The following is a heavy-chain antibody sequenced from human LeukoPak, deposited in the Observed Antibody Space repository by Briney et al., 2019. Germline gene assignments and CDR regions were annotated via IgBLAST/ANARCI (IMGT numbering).Heavy chain of an antibody. CDR2: IYYSGST. Sequence: SETLSLTCTVSGGSISSYYWSWIRQPPGKGLEWIGYIYYSGSTNYSPSLKSRVTISVDTSKNQFSVKLSSVTAADTAVYYCASENGSGYYYYWGQGTLVTVSS. V-gene: IGHV4-59*01. D-gene: IGHD3-22*01. CDR3: ASENGSGYYYY. J-gene: IGHJ4*02. CDR1: GGSISSYY.